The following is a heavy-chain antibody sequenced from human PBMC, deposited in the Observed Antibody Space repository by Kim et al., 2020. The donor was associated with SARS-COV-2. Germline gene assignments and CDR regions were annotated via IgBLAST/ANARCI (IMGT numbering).Heavy chain of an antibody. CDR3: ARGPGSYFDL. V-gene: IGHV3-30*04. D-gene: IGHD2-15*01. Sequence: GGSLRLSCAASGFTFSSYAMHWVRQAPGKGLEWVALISYDGSNKYYVDSVKGRFTISRDNSKNTLYLQMNSLRAEDTAVYYCARGPGSYFDLWGRGTLVTVSS. CDR2: ISYDGSNK. J-gene: IGHJ2*01. CDR1: GFTFSSYA.